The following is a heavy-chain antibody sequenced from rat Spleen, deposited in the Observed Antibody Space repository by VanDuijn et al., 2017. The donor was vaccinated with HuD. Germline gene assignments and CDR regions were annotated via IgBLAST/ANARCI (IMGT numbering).Heavy chain of an antibody. V-gene: IGHV5-31*01. Sequence: EVQLVESGGGLVQPGRSLKLSCVASGFTFNNYWMTWIRQSPGKGLEWVASITNFAGRTHYPDSVKGRFTISRDIAKSTLFLQMNSLKSEDTATYYCARLYTTDWYFDFWGPGTMVTVSS. J-gene: IGHJ1*01. CDR2: ITNFAGRT. CDR1: GFTFNNYW. CDR3: ARLYTTDWYFDF. D-gene: IGHD1-6*01.